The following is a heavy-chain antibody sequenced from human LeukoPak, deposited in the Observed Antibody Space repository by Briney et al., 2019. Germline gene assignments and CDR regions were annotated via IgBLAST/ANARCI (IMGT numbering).Heavy chain of an antibody. CDR3: AVAARGAFDI. CDR2: IYYSGST. CDR1: GGSISSGGYY. D-gene: IGHD6-6*01. J-gene: IGHJ3*02. Sequence: SETLSLTCTVSGGSISSGGYYWSWIRQHPGKGLEWIGYIYYSGSTNYNPSLKSRVTISVDTSKNQFSLKLSSVTAADTAVYYCAVAARGAFDIWGQGTMVTVSS. V-gene: IGHV4-31*03.